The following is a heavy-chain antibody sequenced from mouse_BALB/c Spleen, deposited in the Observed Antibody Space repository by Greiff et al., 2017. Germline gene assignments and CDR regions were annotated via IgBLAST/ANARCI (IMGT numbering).Heavy chain of an antibody. V-gene: IGHV5-17*02. CDR2: ISSGSSTI. CDR1: GFTFSSFG. D-gene: IGHD2-1*01. Sequence: EVMLVESGGGLVQPGGSRKLSCAASGFTFSSFGMHWVRQAPEKGLEWVAYISSGSSTIYYADTVKGRFTISRDNPKNTLFLQMTSLRSEDTAMYYCARRAGNYYAMDYWGQGTSVTVSS. CDR3: ARRAGNYYAMDY. J-gene: IGHJ4*01.